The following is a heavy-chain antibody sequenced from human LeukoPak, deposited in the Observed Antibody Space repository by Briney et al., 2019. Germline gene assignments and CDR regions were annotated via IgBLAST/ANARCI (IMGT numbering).Heavy chain of an antibody. D-gene: IGHD5-12*01. Sequence: PSETLSLTCTVSGGSISSGSYYWSWIRQPPGKGLEWIGEINHSGSTNYNPSLKSRVTISVDTSKNQFSLKLSSVTAADTAVYYCARGFGYGTYWARAPLYFDLWGRGTLVTVSS. J-gene: IGHJ2*01. V-gene: IGHV4-39*07. CDR1: GGSISSGSYY. CDR2: INHSGST. CDR3: ARGFGYGTYWARAPLYFDL.